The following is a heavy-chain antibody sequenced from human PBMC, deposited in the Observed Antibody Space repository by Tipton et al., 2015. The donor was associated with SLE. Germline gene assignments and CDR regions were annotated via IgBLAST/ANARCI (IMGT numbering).Heavy chain of an antibody. V-gene: IGHV3-48*04. Sequence: GSLRLSCAASGFTFSSYSMNWVRQAPGKGLEWVSYISSSGSTIYYADSVKGRFTISRDNAKNSLYLQINSLRAEDTAVYYCARELNYYDSSRGFGYWGQGTLVAVSS. CDR3: ARELNYYDSSRGFGY. CDR2: ISSSGSTI. J-gene: IGHJ4*02. CDR1: GFTFSSYS. D-gene: IGHD3-22*01.